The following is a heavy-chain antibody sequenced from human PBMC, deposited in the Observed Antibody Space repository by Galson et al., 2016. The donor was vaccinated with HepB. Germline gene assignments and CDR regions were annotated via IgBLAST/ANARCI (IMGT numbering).Heavy chain of an antibody. J-gene: IGHJ4*02. CDR3: ARVGPSGFWTGLVSDQRYLDV. Sequence: SVKVSCKASGYRFTDYWIHWLRQAPGQGPEWMGWVNPDSGGSKSAQKFQGRIILTRDTSISAAFVVLSDLRPDDTAVYYCARVGPSGFWTGLVSDQRYLDVWGQGTPVTVSS. D-gene: IGHD3/OR15-3a*01. V-gene: IGHV1-2*02. CDR2: VNPDSGGS. CDR1: GYRFTDYW.